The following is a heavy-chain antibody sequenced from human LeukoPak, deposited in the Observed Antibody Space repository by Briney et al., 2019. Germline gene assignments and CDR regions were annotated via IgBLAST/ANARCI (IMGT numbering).Heavy chain of an antibody. J-gene: IGHJ5*02. V-gene: IGHV3-7*01. CDR3: ARGYSSSPNWFDP. D-gene: IGHD6-6*01. Sequence: PGGSLRLSCAASGFTFSNYWMSWVRQAPGKGLEWVANIKHDGSERYYVDSVRGRFTISRDNAKNSLYLQMNSLRAEDTAVFYCARGYSSSPNWFDPWGQGTLVTVSS. CDR1: GFTFSNYW. CDR2: IKHDGSER.